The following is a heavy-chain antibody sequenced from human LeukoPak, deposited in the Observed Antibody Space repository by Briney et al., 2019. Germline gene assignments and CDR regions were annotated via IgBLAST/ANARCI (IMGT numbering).Heavy chain of an antibody. CDR1: GFTFSSYG. CDR3: AKAPSADHYYDSSGFGNYMDV. V-gene: IGHV3-30*02. J-gene: IGHJ6*03. Sequence: GGSLRLSCAASGFTFSSYGMHWARQAPGKGLEWVAFIRYDGSNKYYADSVKGRFTISRDNSKNTLYLQMNSLRAEDTAVYYCAKAPSADHYYDSSGFGNYMDVWGKGTTVTVSS. D-gene: IGHD3-22*01. CDR2: IRYDGSNK.